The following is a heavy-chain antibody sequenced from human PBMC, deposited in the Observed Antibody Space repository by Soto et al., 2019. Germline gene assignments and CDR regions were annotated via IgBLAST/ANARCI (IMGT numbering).Heavy chain of an antibody. CDR3: ARDGASY. D-gene: IGHD3-16*01. CDR2: ISYDGTNK. CDR1: GFTFSTYA. V-gene: IGHV3-30-3*01. J-gene: IGHJ4*02. Sequence: QVQLVESGGGVVQPGRSLRLSCAASGFTFSTYAMHWVRQAPGKGLEWGAVISYDGTNKYYADSVKGRFTISRDNSKNMLYLQMNSLRAEDTAVFYCARDGASYWGQGTPVIVSS.